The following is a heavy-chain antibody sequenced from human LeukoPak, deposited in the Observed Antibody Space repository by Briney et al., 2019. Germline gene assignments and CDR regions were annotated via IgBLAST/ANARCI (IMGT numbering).Heavy chain of an antibody. V-gene: IGHV4-61*01. CDR3: AREDPYYHYGMDV. CDR2: IYYNGNT. Sequence: SETLSLTCTVSGGSVSSGSYYWSWIRQPPGTGLEWIGYIYYNGNTSYNPSLKSRVTIPLDTSKNQFSLRLSSVTAADTAVYYCAREDPYYHYGMDVWGQGTTVTVSS. CDR1: GGSVSSGSYY. J-gene: IGHJ6*02.